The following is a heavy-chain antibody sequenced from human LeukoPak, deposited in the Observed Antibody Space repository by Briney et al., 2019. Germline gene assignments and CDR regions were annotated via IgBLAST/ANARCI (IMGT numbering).Heavy chain of an antibody. CDR2: IYPGDSDT. V-gene: IGHV5-51*01. CDR1: GYSFTSYW. CDR3: ARGHSDTRSWQK. J-gene: IGHJ4*02. D-gene: IGHD6-13*01. Sequence: KRGESLKISCKASGYSFTSYWIGWVRQMPGKGLEWMGIIYPGDSDTRYSPSFQGQVTISADKSVSTAYLQWSSLKASNTAMYYCARGHSDTRSWQKWGQGTLVTVSS.